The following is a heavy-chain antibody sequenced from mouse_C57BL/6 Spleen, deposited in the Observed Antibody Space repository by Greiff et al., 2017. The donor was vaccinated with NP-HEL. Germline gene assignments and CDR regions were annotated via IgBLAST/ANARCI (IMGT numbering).Heavy chain of an antibody. J-gene: IGHJ4*01. Sequence: VQLQQPGAELVMPGASVKLSCKASGYTFTSYWMHWVKQRPGQGLEWIGEIDPSDSYTNYNQKFKGKSTLTVDKSSSTAYMQLSSLTSEDSAVYYCARKDYVSSYLYWGQGTSVTVSS. CDR3: ARKDYVSSYLY. CDR1: GYTFTSYW. CDR2: IDPSDSYT. D-gene: IGHD1-1*01. V-gene: IGHV1-69*01.